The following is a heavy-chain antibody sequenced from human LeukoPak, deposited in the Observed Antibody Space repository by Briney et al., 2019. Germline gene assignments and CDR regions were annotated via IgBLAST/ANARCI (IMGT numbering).Heavy chain of an antibody. CDR1: GFTFSSYA. V-gene: IGHV3-23*01. Sequence: GGSLRLSCAASGFTFSSYAMGWVRQAPGKGLEWVSSISGSGGGTYYADSVGGRFTISRDNAKNSLYLQMNSLRAEDTAVYYCARGDVDIVLMVYHYGMDVWGQGTTVTVSS. J-gene: IGHJ6*02. CDR3: ARGDVDIVLMVYHYGMDV. CDR2: ISGSGGGT. D-gene: IGHD2-8*01.